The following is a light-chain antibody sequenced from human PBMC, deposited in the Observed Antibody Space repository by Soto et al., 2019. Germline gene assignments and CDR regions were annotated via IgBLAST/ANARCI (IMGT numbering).Light chain of an antibody. CDR2: AAS. CDR3: QQYSNWPPIT. Sequence: EIVLTQSPATLSLSPGERATLPCSASQSVNSDLAWYQQKPGQAPRLLIYAASTRATGIPPRFSGSGSVTEFTLTISSLQSEDFAIYYCQQYSNWPPITFGQGTRLEIK. J-gene: IGKJ5*01. CDR1: QSVNSD. V-gene: IGKV3-15*01.